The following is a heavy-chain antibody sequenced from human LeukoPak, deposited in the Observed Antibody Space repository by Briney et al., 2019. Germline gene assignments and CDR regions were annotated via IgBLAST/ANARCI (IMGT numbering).Heavy chain of an antibody. CDR3: ANGNRCTSPNCLGYYYFYMDV. CDR1: GFTFSNYA. D-gene: IGHD2-8*01. Sequence: GGSLRLSCAASGFTFSNYAMNWVRQAPGRGLEWVSGFSGSGGTTYYADSVKGRFTIARDNSKNTLYLQMNSLRVEATAVYYYANGNRCTSPNCLGYYYFYMDVWGKGTPVTVSS. V-gene: IGHV3-23*01. J-gene: IGHJ6*03. CDR2: FSGSGGTT.